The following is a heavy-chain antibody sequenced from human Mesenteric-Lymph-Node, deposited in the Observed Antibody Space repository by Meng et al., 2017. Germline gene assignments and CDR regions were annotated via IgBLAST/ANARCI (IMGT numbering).Heavy chain of an antibody. Sequence: QVQLKQWGAEVLKPSETLSLTCAVYGGSLSGYYWSWSRQPPGKGLEWMGEVYHSGVTKYSPSLRSRVVISIDTSKNQFSLNLRSVSAADTAMYYCARGGATPMIIKYWGPGTLVTVSS. D-gene: IGHD3-10*01. J-gene: IGHJ4*02. CDR2: VYHSGVT. CDR1: GGSLSGYY. V-gene: IGHV4-34*02. CDR3: ARGGATPMIIKY.